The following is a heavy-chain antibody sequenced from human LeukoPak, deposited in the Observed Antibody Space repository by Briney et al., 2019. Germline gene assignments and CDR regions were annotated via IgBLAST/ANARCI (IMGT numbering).Heavy chain of an antibody. J-gene: IGHJ4*02. D-gene: IGHD2-15*01. CDR2: IWYDGSNK. CDR1: GFTFSSYG. CDR3: AKDVFLLSGRGDDY. V-gene: IGHV3-33*06. Sequence: GRSLRLSCAASGFTFSSYGMHWVRQAPGKGLEWVAVIWYDGSNKYYADSVKGRFTISRDNSKNTLYLQMNSLRAEDTAIYYCAKDVFLLSGRGDDYWGQGTLVTVSS.